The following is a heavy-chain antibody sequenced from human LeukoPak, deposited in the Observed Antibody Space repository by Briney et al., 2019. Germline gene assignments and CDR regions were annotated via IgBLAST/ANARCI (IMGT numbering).Heavy chain of an antibody. CDR1: GFTLSSYG. CDR2: ISYDGSNK. J-gene: IGHJ4*02. CDR3: AKEVYTAIFLIVY. D-gene: IGHD5-18*01. V-gene: IGHV3-30*18. Sequence: QSGRSLRLSCAASGFTLSSYGMHWVRQAPGKGLEWVALISYDGSNKYYADSVKGRFTISRDNSKNTLYLQMKSLRAEDMAVYYCAKEVYTAIFLIVYWGEGTLVTVSS.